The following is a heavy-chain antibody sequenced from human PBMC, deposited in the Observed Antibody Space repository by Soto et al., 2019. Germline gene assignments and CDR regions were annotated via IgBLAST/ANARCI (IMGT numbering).Heavy chain of an antibody. Sequence: SGPTLVNPTETLTLTCTVSGFSLSNARMGVSWIRQPPGKALEWLAHISSNDEKSYSTSLKSRLTISKDTSKSQVVLTMTNMDPVDTATYYCARIAMYYDFWSGYPYYFDYWGQGTLVTVSS. D-gene: IGHD3-3*01. CDR3: ARIAMYYDFWSGYPYYFDY. CDR2: ISSNDEK. J-gene: IGHJ4*02. CDR1: GFSLSNARMG. V-gene: IGHV2-26*01.